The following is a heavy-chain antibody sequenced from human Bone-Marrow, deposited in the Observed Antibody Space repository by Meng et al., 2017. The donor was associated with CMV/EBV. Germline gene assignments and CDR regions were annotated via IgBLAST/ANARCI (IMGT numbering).Heavy chain of an antibody. Sequence: ASVKVSCKISGNIFNDYYMHWVQQAPGKGLEWMGLVDPEGGETIYAEKLQGRLTITADTSTETAYMELSSVRSEDTAVYYCAHEARHNAHALDVWGQGNTVTVSS. V-gene: IGHV1-69-2*01. J-gene: IGHJ6*02. CDR1: GNIFNDYY. D-gene: IGHD2-2*01. CDR2: VDPEGGET. CDR3: AHEARHNAHALDV.